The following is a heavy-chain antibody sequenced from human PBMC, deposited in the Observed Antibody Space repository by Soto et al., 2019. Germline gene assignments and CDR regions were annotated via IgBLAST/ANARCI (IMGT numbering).Heavy chain of an antibody. Sequence: SSETLSLTCTVSGGSISSDDYYWSWIRQAPGRGLEWIGYIHSSGSIYYNPSLKSRATMSIDTAGNQFSLKVSSVTVADTAVYYCARDLDGLHDDTSGPFPRPGWGQGTLVTVSS. V-gene: IGHV4-30-4*01. CDR2: IHSSGSI. CDR1: GGSISSDDYY. J-gene: IGHJ1*01. CDR3: ARDLDGLHDDTSGPFPRPG. D-gene: IGHD3-22*01.